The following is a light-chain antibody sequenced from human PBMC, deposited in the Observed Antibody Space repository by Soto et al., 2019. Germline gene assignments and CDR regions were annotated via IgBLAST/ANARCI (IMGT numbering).Light chain of an antibody. CDR3: QQYGSSPWT. J-gene: IGKJ1*01. CDR2: GAS. CDR1: QSVSSSY. Sequence: EIVLTQSPGTLSLSPGERATLYCRASQSVSSSYLAWYQQKPGQAPRLLIYGASSRATGIPDRFSGTGSETGFTLTISSLEPEDFAVYYCQQYGSSPWTFGQGTKVDIK. V-gene: IGKV3-20*01.